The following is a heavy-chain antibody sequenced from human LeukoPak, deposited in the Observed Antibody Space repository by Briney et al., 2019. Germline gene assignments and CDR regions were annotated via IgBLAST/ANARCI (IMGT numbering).Heavy chain of an antibody. CDR1: GFTFSSYS. D-gene: IGHD3-10*01. J-gene: IGHJ4*02. V-gene: IGHV3-48*02. Sequence: PGGSLTLSCAASGFTFSSYSMNWVRQAPGKGLEWVSYISSSSSTIYYADSVKGRFTISRDNAKNSLYLQMNSLRDEDTAVYYCARDSVISYYGSGSYYPFDYWGQGTLVTVSS. CDR2: ISSSSSTI. CDR3: ARDSVISYYGSGSYYPFDY.